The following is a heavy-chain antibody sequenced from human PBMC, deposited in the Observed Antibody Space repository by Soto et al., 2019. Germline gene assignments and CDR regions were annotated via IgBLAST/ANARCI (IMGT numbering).Heavy chain of an antibody. CDR2: IKSKTHGGTT. J-gene: IGHJ4*02. CDR3: ITDGPFVVEADY. V-gene: IGHV3-15*07. Sequence: WGSLRLSCAVSGFTSSNVWMNWVRQAPGKGLEWVGRIKSKTHGGTTDYAAPVKGRFTISRDDSQNTLYLQMNSLKTEDTAVYYCITDGPFVVEADYWGQGTLVTVSS. CDR1: GFTSSNVW. D-gene: IGHD6-6*01.